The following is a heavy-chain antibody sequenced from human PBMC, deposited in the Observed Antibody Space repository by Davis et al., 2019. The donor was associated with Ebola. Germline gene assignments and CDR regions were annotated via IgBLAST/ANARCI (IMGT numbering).Heavy chain of an antibody. D-gene: IGHD1-26*01. CDR3: ARSGSYYPWFDP. V-gene: IGHV2-70*01. CDR1: GFSLSTSGMC. Sequence: SGPTLAKPTQTLTLTCTFSGFSLSTSGMCVSWIRQPPGQALEWLALIDWDDDKYYSTSLKTRLTISKDTSKNQVVLTMTNMDPVDTATYYCARSGSYYPWFDPWGQGTLVTVSS. CDR2: IDWDDDK. J-gene: IGHJ5*02.